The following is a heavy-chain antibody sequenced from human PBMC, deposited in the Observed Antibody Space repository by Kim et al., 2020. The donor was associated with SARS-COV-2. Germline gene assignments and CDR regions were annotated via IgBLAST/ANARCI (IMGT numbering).Heavy chain of an antibody. D-gene: IGHD3-10*01. V-gene: IGHV3-21*04. Sequence: GGSLRLSCAASGFTFSSYSMNWVRQAPGKGLEWVSSISSSSSYIYYADSVKGRFTISRDNAKNSLYLQMNSLRAEDTAVYYCARGGGFGELNPETFDYWGQGTLVTVSS. CDR3: ARGGGFGELNPETFDY. J-gene: IGHJ4*02. CDR2: ISSSSSYI. CDR1: GFTFSSYS.